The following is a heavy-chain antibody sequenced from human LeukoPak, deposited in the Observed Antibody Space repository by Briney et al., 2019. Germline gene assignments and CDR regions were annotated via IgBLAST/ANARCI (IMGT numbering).Heavy chain of an antibody. CDR3: ARDAAGTYYYYYMDV. CDR1: GGSISSCY. CDR2: IYYSGST. V-gene: IGHV4-59*01. D-gene: IGHD6-19*01. J-gene: IGHJ6*03. Sequence: PSETLSLTCTVSGGSISSCYWSWIRQPPGKGLEWIGYIYYSGSTIYNPSLKSRVTISVDTSKNQFSLKLSSVTAADTAMYYCARDAAGTYYYYYMDVWGKGTTVTVSS.